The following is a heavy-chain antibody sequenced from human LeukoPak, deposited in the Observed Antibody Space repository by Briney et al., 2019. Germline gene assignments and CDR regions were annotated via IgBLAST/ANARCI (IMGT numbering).Heavy chain of an antibody. CDR2: ISSSSSYI. V-gene: IGHV3-21*01. J-gene: IGHJ3*02. D-gene: IGHD5-18*01. CDR1: GFTFSSYS. CDR3: ARDRTAMVHRAFDI. Sequence: GGSLRLSCAASGFTFSSYSMNWVRQAPGKGLEWVSSISSSSSYIYYADSVKGRFTISRDNAKNSLYLQMNSLRAEDTAVYYCARDRTAMVHRAFDICGQGTMVTVSS.